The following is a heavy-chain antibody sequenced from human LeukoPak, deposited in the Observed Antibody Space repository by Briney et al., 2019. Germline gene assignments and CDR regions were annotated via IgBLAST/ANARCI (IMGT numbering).Heavy chain of an antibody. V-gene: IGHV3-7*01. Sequence: PGGSLRLSCAAPGFTFSSSWMSWVRQAPGQGLEWVATINHDLNQRYYVDSVKGRFTISRDNAKNSLYLQMKGLRAEDTAVYNFARDEQWLVSYYFDYWGQGTLVTVSS. CDR1: GFTFSSSW. CDR2: INHDLNQR. J-gene: IGHJ4*02. CDR3: ARDEQWLVSYYFDY. D-gene: IGHD6-19*01.